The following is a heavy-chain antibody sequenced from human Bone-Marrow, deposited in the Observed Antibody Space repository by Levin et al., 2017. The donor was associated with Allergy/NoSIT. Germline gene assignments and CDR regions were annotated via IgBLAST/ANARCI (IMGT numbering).Heavy chain of an antibody. D-gene: IGHD6-13*01. V-gene: IGHV3-30*18. CDR2: ISYDGTSK. J-gene: IGHJ4*02. Sequence: GGSLRLSCAASGFTFSRYGMHWVRQAPGKGLEWVAGISYDGTSKYYEDSVKGRFSISRDNSKNTLYLQLSSLRAEDTALYYCGKDSISWFPDYWGQGTLVTVSS. CDR3: GKDSISWFPDY. CDR1: GFTFSRYG.